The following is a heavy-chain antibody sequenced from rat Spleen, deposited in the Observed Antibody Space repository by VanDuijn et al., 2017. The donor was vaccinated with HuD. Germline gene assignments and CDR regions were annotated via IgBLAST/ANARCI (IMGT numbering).Heavy chain of an antibody. CDR3: VRSVFDY. CDR2: IRSSGGST. CDR1: GFTFSHYD. J-gene: IGHJ2*01. Sequence: EVQLVESDGGLVQPGRSLKLSCAASGFTFSHYDMAWVRQAPAKGLEWVASIRSSGGSTYYRDSVKGRFTVSRDNAKSTLYLQMDSLRSEDTATYYCVRSVFDYWGQGVMVTVSS. V-gene: IGHV5S23*01.